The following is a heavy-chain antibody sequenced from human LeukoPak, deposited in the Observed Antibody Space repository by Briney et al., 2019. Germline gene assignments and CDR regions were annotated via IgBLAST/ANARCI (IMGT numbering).Heavy chain of an antibody. V-gene: IGHV4-34*01. CDR3: AVRRYYYDSSGYYYVFDY. Sequence: SETLSLTCAVYGGSFSGYYWSWIRQPPGKGLEWIGEINHSGSTNYNPSLKSRVTISVDTSKNQFSLKLSPVTAADTAVYYCAVRRYYYDSSGYYYVFDYWGQGTLVTASS. D-gene: IGHD3-22*01. CDR2: INHSGST. CDR1: GGSFSGYY. J-gene: IGHJ4*02.